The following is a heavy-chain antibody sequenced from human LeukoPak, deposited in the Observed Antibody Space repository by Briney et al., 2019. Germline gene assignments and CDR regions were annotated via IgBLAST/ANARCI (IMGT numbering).Heavy chain of an antibody. D-gene: IGHD2-2*01. CDR1: GFTFSSYW. CDR2: INSDGSST. V-gene: IGHV3-74*01. J-gene: IGHJ4*02. CDR3: ASWEVPAVMPQDY. Sequence: GGSLRLFCAVSGFTFSSYWMHWVRQAPGKGLVWVSRINSDGSSTSYADSVKGRFTISRDNAKNTLYLQMNSLRAEDTAVYYCASWEVPAVMPQDYWGQGTLVTVSS.